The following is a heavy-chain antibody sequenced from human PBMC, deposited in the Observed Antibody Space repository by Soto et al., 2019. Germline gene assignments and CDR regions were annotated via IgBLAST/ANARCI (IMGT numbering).Heavy chain of an antibody. J-gene: IGHJ4*02. D-gene: IGHD3-22*01. CDR1: GYTFTSYG. CDR3: ARDRGYYYDSSCYYYWLDY. Sequence: QVQLVQSGAEVKKPGASVKVSCKASGYTFTSYGISWVRQAPGQGLEWMGWISAYNGNTNYAQKLQGRVTMTTDTSTSTAYMELRSLRSDDTAVYYCARDRGYYYDSSCYYYWLDYWGQGTLVTVSS. CDR2: ISAYNGNT. V-gene: IGHV1-18*01.